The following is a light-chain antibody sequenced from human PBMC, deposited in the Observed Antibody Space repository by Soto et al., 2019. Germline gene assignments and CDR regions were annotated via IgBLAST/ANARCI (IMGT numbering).Light chain of an antibody. V-gene: IGKV3-15*01. CDR2: GAF. CDR1: QSVRSN. J-gene: IGKJ1*01. Sequence: EIVMTQSPVTLSVSPGERATLSCRASQSVRSNLAWYQHKPGQAPSLLIYGAFTRATGIPARFSGTGSGTEFTLTISSLQSEDFAVYYCQQYGSSPWTFGQGTKVDIK. CDR3: QQYGSSPWT.